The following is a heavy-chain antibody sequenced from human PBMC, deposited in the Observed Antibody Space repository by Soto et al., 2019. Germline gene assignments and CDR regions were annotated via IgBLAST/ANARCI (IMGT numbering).Heavy chain of an antibody. CDR2: ITGSGANT. V-gene: IGHV3-23*01. D-gene: IGHD3-16*02. CDR1: GFAFLSYG. CDR3: ARLGALSSSLYYFDY. J-gene: IGHJ4*02. Sequence: EVQLLESGGGLVQPGGSLRLSCAASGFAFLSYGMSWVRQAPGKGLEWVSTITGSGANTYNTDSVQGRFTISRDNSKNTLYVQMNGLRAEDTAVYYCARLGALSSSLYYFDYWGQGTLVTVSS.